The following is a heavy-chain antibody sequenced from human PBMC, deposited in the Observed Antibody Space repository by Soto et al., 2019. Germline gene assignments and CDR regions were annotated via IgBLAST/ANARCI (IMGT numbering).Heavy chain of an antibody. CDR3: ARDVVWDMITFGGVIVPFDY. Sequence: ASVKVSCKASGYTFTSYAMHWVRQAPGQRLEWMGWINAGNGNTKYSQKFQGRVTITRDTSASTAYMELSSLRSEDTAVYYCARDVVWDMITFGGVIVPFDYWGQGTLVTVSS. V-gene: IGHV1-3*01. CDR2: INAGNGNT. CDR1: GYTFTSYA. D-gene: IGHD3-16*02. J-gene: IGHJ4*02.